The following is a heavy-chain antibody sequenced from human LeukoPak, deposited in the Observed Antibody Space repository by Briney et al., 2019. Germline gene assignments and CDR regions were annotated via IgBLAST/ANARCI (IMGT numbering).Heavy chain of an antibody. CDR3: TSTYYDFWSGYSFDY. Sequence: PGGSLKLSCAASGFTFSGSAMHWVRQASGKGLGWVGRIRSKANSYATAYAASVKGRFTISRDDSKNTAYLQMNSLKTEDTAVYYCTSTYYDFWSGYSFDYWGQGTLVTVSS. CDR2: IRSKANSYAT. J-gene: IGHJ4*02. D-gene: IGHD3-3*01. V-gene: IGHV3-73*01. CDR1: GFTFSGSA.